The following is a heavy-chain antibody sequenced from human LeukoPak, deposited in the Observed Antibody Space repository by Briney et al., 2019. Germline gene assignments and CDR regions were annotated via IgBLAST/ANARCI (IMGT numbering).Heavy chain of an antibody. D-gene: IGHD2-15*01. V-gene: IGHV3-21*01. J-gene: IGHJ4*02. CDR2: ISSSSSYI. CDR1: GFTFSSYS. CDR3: AREGVGLPFDY. Sequence: GGSLRLSCAASGFTFSSYSMNWVRQAPGKGLEWVSSISSSSSYIYYADSVKGRFTISRDNAKNSLYLQMNSLRVEDMAVYYCAREGVGLPFDYWGQGTLVTVSS.